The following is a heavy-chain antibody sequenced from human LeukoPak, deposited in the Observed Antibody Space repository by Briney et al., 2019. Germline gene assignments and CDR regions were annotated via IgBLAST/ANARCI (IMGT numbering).Heavy chain of an antibody. J-gene: IGHJ3*02. Sequence: HPGGSLRLSCAASGFTFSSYAISWVRQAPGKGLEWVSAISGGGGATFYADSVKGRFTISRDNSKNTLYLQMNGLRAEDTAVYYCAKDRRGNAPRGAFDIWGQGTMVTVSS. CDR3: AKDRRGNAPRGAFDI. CDR2: ISGGGGAT. V-gene: IGHV3-23*01. D-gene: IGHD1-1*01. CDR1: GFTFSSYA.